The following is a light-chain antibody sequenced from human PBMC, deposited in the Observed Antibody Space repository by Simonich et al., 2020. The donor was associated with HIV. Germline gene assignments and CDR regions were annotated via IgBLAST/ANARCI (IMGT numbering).Light chain of an antibody. V-gene: IGKV1-39*01. Sequence: DIQMTQSPSTLSAFVGDRVTITCRASQSISSYLNWYQQKPGKAPKLLIYAASSLQSGVPSRFSGSGSGTDFTLTISSLQPEDFATYYCQQSHSTPRTFGQGTKVEIK. J-gene: IGKJ1*01. CDR3: QQSHSTPRT. CDR1: QSISSY. CDR2: AAS.